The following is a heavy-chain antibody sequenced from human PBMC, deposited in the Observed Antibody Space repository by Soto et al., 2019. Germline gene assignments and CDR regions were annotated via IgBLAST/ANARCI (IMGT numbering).Heavy chain of an antibody. D-gene: IGHD1-26*01. J-gene: IGHJ3*02. V-gene: IGHV3-23*01. CDR2: ISGSGGST. Sequence: GSLRLSCAASGFTFSSYAMSWVRQAPGKGLEWVSAISGSGGSTYYADSVKGRFTISRDNSKNTLYLQMNSLRAEDTAVYYCAKDREWESYILGAFDIWGQGTMVTVSS. CDR3: AKDREWESYILGAFDI. CDR1: GFTFSSYA.